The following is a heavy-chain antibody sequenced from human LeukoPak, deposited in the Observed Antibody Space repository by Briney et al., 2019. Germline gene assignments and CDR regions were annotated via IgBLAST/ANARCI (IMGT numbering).Heavy chain of an antibody. D-gene: IGHD3-22*01. Sequence: PGGTLRLSCAASGFTFSSYGMSWVRQAPGKGLEWVSAISGSGGSTYYADSVRGRFTISRDNSKNTLYLQMNSLRAEDTAVYYCAKVGTYYYDSSGYYSGWFDYWAREPWPPSPQ. CDR2: ISGSGGST. CDR1: GFTFSSYG. J-gene: IGHJ4*02. CDR3: AKVGTYYYDSSGYYSGWFDY. V-gene: IGHV3-23*01.